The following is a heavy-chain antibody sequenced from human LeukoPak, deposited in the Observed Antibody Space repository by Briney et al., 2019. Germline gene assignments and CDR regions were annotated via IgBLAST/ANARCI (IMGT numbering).Heavy chain of an antibody. CDR1: GFTSSSSA. CDR2: ISGISGST. D-gene: IGHD3-10*01. Sequence: SGGSLRLSCAASGFTSSSSALSWVRQAPGKGLEWVSAISGISGSTYYADFVKGRFTISRDNSKNTLYLQMNSLRAEDTAVYYCARDNSVGDIAWWFDPWGQGTLVTVSS. J-gene: IGHJ5*02. CDR3: ARDNSVGDIAWWFDP. V-gene: IGHV3-23*01.